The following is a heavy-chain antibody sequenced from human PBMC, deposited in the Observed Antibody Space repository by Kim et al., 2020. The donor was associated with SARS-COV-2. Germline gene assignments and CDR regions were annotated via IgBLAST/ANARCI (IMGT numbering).Heavy chain of an antibody. CDR3: ARGWSSRGPLRY. CDR2: ISYDGSNK. J-gene: IGHJ4*02. CDR1: GFTFSSYA. D-gene: IGHD3-10*01. V-gene: IGHV3-30-3*01. Sequence: GGSLRLSCAASGFTFSSYAMHWVRQAPGKGLEWVAVISYDGSNKYYADSVKGRFTISRDNSKNTLYLQMNSLRAEDTAVYYCARGWSSRGPLRYWGQGTLVTVSS.